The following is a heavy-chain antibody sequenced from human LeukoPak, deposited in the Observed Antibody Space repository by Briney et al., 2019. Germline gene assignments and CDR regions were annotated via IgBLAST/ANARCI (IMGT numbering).Heavy chain of an antibody. V-gene: IGHV3-30*04. CDR1: GFTFSSYA. Sequence: VRSLRLSCAASGFTFSSYAMHWVRQAPGKGLEWVAVISYDGSNKYYADSVKGRFTISRDNSKNTLYLQMNSLRAEDTAVYYCARDRGSDYWGQGTLVTVSS. CDR2: ISYDGSNK. D-gene: IGHD3-10*01. J-gene: IGHJ4*02. CDR3: ARDRGSDY.